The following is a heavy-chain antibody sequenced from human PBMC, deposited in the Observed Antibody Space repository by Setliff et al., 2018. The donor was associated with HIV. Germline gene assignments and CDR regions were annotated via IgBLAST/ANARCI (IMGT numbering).Heavy chain of an antibody. V-gene: IGHV1-18*01. CDR1: TYTFSSYV. D-gene: IGHD2-2*01. Sequence: ASVKVSCKASTYTFSSYVINWVRQAPGQGLGWMGRISVYNGNTIYAQKLQGRVIMTTDTSTSTAYMELRSLRSDDTAIYYCPTQRDIVMVPGQGGFDFWAQGTMVTVSS. CDR3: PTQRDIVMVPGQGGFDF. J-gene: IGHJ3*01. CDR2: ISVYNGNT.